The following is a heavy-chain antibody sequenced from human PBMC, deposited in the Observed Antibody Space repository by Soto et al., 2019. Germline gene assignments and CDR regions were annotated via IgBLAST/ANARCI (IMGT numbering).Heavy chain of an antibody. J-gene: IGHJ4*01. CDR2: ISYDGSDQ. D-gene: IGHD3-10*01. V-gene: IGHV3-30*18. CDR3: AKDRTSYYFGSGSFYADFDY. Sequence: GGSLRLSCAASGFTFSSSGMHWVRQAPGKGLEWVTLISYDGSDQFYADSVKGRFTISRDNSKNTLYLQMSSLRPEDTAVYYCAKDRTSYYFGSGSFYADFDYWGHGALVTVSS. CDR1: GFTFSSSG.